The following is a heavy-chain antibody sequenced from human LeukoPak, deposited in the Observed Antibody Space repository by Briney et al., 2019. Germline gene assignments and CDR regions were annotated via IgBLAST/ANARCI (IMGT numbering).Heavy chain of an antibody. D-gene: IGHD6-13*01. CDR1: GFTFSSYS. J-gene: IGHJ4*02. V-gene: IGHV3-21*01. CDR3: ARDSAGKSGYYFDY. CDR2: IRSSSSYI. Sequence: GGSLRHSCAASGFTFSSYSMNWVRQAPGKGLEWVSSIRSSSSYIYYADSVKGRFTISRDNAKNSLYLQMNSLRAEDTAVYYCARDSAGKSGYYFDYWGQGTLVTVSS.